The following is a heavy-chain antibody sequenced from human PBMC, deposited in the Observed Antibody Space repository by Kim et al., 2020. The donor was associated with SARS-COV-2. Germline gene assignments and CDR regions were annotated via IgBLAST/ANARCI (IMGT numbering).Heavy chain of an antibody. Sequence: SETLSLTCAVYGGSFSGYYWSWIRQPPGKGLEWIGEINHSGSTNYNPSLKSRVTISVDTSKNQFSLKLSSVTAADTAVYYCARGRGYSEAPYYYYYMDVWGKGTTVTVSS. D-gene: IGHD5-18*01. CDR1: GGSFSGYY. V-gene: IGHV4-34*01. CDR3: ARGRGYSEAPYYYYYMDV. CDR2: INHSGST. J-gene: IGHJ6*03.